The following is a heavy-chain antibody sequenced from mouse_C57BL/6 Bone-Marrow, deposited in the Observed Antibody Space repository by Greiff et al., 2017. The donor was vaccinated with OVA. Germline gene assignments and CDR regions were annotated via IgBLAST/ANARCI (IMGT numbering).Heavy chain of an antibody. J-gene: IGHJ1*03. Sequence: VQLQQSVAELVRPGASVKLSCTASGFNIKNTYMHWVKQRPEQGLEWIGRIDPANGNTKYAPKFQGKATITADTSSNTAYLQLSSLTSEDTSIYYWAPFTTGVQWDFDGWGTRTTVTVAS. CDR1: GFNIKNTY. CDR3: APFTTGVQWDFDG. D-gene: IGHD1-1*01. CDR2: IDPANGNT. V-gene: IGHV14-3*01.